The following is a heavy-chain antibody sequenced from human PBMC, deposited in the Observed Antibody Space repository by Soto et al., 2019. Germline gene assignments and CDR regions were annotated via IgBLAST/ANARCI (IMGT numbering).Heavy chain of an antibody. V-gene: IGHV1-3*01. CDR1: GYTFTSYA. CDR2: INAGNGNT. Sequence: ASVKVSCKASGYTFTSYAMHWVRQAPGQRLEWKGWINAGNGNTKYSQKFQGRVTITRDTSASTAYMELSSLRSEDTAVYYCASLQSMTTGTTPSSWGQGTLVTVSS. CDR3: ASLQSMTTGTTPSS. D-gene: IGHD1-7*01. J-gene: IGHJ5*02.